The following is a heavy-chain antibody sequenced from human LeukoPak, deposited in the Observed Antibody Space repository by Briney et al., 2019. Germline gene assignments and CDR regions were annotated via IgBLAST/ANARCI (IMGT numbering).Heavy chain of an antibody. V-gene: IGHV3-30*12. CDR2: IQNDGSNE. Sequence: GGSLRLSCAASGFTFSSYGMHWVRQAPGKGLEWVAYIQNDGSNEQYADSVKGRFSISRDNSKNTLYLQMNSLRAEDTAVYYCARSWAARRLEYWFDPWGQGTLVTVSS. CDR1: GFTFSSYG. D-gene: IGHD6-13*01. CDR3: ARSWAARRLEYWFDP. J-gene: IGHJ5*02.